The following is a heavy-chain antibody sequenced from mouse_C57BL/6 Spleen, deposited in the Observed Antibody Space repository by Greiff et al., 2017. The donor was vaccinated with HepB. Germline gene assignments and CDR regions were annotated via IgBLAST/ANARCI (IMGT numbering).Heavy chain of an antibody. Sequence: VQLQQPGAELVMPGASVKLSCKASGYTFTSYWMHWVKQRPGQGLEWIGEIDPSDSYTNYNQKFKGKSTLTVDKSSSTAYMQLSSLTSEDSAVYYCARKREGSEYFDYWGQGTTLTVSS. J-gene: IGHJ2*01. CDR1: GYTFTSYW. V-gene: IGHV1-69*01. CDR2: IDPSDSYT. CDR3: ARKREGSEYFDY.